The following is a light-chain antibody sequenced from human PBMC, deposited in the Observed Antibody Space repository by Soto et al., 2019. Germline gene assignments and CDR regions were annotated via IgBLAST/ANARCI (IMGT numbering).Light chain of an antibody. CDR2: GAS. CDR3: QQYHNWPPYT. CDR1: QSVTSN. V-gene: IGKV3-15*01. J-gene: IGKJ2*01. Sequence: IVMTQSPATLSVSPGDRATLSCRASQSVTSNLAWYQQKPGQAPRLLIYGASTRATGIPARFSGSGSGTEFTLTISSLQSEDFAVYYCQQYHNWPPYTFGQGTKLEIK.